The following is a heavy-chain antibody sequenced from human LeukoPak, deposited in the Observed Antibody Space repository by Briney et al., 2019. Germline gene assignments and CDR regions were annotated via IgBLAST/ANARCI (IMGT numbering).Heavy chain of an antibody. J-gene: IGHJ5*02. V-gene: IGHV4-31*03. Sequence: SQTLSLTCTVSGGSISSGGYYWSWIRQHPGKGLEWIGYIYYSGSTYYNPSLKSRVTISVDTSKNQFSLKLSSVTAADTAVYYCARTKPHPNWFDPWRQGTLVTVSS. CDR3: ARTKPHPNWFDP. CDR2: IYYSGST. CDR1: GGSISSGGYY.